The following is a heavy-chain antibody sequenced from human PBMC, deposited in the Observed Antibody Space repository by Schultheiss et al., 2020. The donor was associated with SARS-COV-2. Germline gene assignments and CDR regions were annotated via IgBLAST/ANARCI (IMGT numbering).Heavy chain of an antibody. V-gene: IGHV4-59*01. CDR3: ARSPRYCSSTSCYYYYGMDV. CDR2: INHSGST. D-gene: IGHD2-2*01. Sequence: SQTLSLTCTVSGGSISSYYWSWIRQPPGKGLEWIGEINHSGSTNYNPSLKSRVTISVDTSKNQFSLKLSSVTAADTAVYYCARSPRYCSSTSCYYYYGMDVWGQGTTVTVSS. J-gene: IGHJ6*02. CDR1: GGSISSYY.